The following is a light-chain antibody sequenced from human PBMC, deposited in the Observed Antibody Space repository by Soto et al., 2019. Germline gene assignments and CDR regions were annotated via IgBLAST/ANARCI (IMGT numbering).Light chain of an antibody. J-gene: IGLJ2*01. CDR2: GNN. CDR3: AAWDCSLNAVV. V-gene: IGLV1-44*01. Sequence: QSVLTQSHSASGTPGQRVTISCSGSSSNIGSNSVNWYQQLPGTAPKLLMDGNNQRPSGVPDRFSGSKSGTSASLAISGLQSEDEADYYCAAWDCSLNAVVFGGGTQLTVL. CDR1: SSNIGSNS.